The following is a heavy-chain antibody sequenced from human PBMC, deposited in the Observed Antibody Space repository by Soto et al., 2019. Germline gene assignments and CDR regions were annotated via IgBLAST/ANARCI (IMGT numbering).Heavy chain of an antibody. CDR2: ISGSGGST. Sequence: GGSLRLSCAASGFTFSSYAMSWVRQAPGKGLEWVSGISGSGGSTYYADSVKGRFTISRDNSKNTLYLQMNSLRAEDTAVYYCANLRDGYTNFDYWGQGTLVTVSS. V-gene: IGHV3-23*01. D-gene: IGHD5-12*01. J-gene: IGHJ4*02. CDR1: GFTFSSYA. CDR3: ANLRDGYTNFDY.